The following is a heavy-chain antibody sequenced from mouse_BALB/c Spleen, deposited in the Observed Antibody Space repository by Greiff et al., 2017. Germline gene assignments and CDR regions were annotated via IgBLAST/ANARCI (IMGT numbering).Heavy chain of an antibody. CDR3: ARDYYGSKFAY. CDR2: INPSNGRT. V-gene: IGHV1S81*02. CDR1: GYTFTSYW. D-gene: IGHD1-1*01. J-gene: IGHJ3*01. Sequence: QVQLKQPGAELVKPGASVKLSCKASGYTFTSYWMHWVKQRPGQGLEWIGEINPSNGRTNYNEKFKSKATLTVDKSSSTAYMQLSSLTSEDSAVYYCARDYYGSKFAYWGQGTLVTVSA.